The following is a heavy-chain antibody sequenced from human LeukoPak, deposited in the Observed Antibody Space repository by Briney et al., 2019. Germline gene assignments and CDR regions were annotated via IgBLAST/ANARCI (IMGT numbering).Heavy chain of an antibody. D-gene: IGHD3-22*01. CDR3: ARDYFANSGYYSTFDS. CDR1: GFAFSSYG. J-gene: IGHJ4*02. Sequence: GGSLRLSCAASGFAFSSYGMHWVRQAPGKGLEWVAFIRYDGSNKYYADSVEGRFTISRDNAKNSLHLQMNSLRAEDTAVYYCARDYFANSGYYSTFDSWGQGTLVTVSS. V-gene: IGHV3-30*02. CDR2: IRYDGSNK.